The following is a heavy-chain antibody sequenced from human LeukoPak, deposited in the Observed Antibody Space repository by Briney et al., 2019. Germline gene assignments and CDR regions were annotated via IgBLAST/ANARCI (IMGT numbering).Heavy chain of an antibody. CDR3: ARAAGRHSGSYYDDGAFDI. V-gene: IGHV4-39*07. D-gene: IGHD1-26*01. J-gene: IGHJ3*02. Sequence: SETLSLTCTVSGGSISSSSYYWGWIRQPPGKGLEWIGSIYYSGSTYYNPSLKSRVTISVDTSKNQFSLKLSSVTAADTAVYYCARAAGRHSGSYYDDGAFDIWGQGTMVTVSS. CDR1: GGSISSSSYY. CDR2: IYYSGST.